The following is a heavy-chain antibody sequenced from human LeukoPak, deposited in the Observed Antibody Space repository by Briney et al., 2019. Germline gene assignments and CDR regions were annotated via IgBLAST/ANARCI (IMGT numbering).Heavy chain of an antibody. CDR3: AKVVTMIVVVSYFDY. Sequence: PGGSLRLSCAASGFTFTSYAMSWVRQAPGKGLEWVSTISGSGGSTYYADSVKARFTISRDNSKNTLYLQMNSLRAEDTAVYYCAKVVTMIVVVSYFDYWGQGTLVTVSS. V-gene: IGHV3-23*01. CDR1: GFTFTSYA. D-gene: IGHD3-22*01. J-gene: IGHJ4*02. CDR2: ISGSGGST.